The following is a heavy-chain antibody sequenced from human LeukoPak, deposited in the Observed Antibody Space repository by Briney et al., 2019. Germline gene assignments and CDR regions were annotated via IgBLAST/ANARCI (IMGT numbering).Heavy chain of an antibody. CDR2: FDPEDGET. J-gene: IGHJ4*02. CDR1: GYTLTELS. Sequence: GASVKVSCKVSGYTLTELSMHWVRQAPGKGLEWMGGFDPEDGETIYAQKFQGRVTMTEDTSTDTAYMELSSLRSEDTAVYYCATDDILTGYYNPFYWGQGTLVTVSS. D-gene: IGHD3-9*01. V-gene: IGHV1-24*01. CDR3: ATDDILTGYYNPFY.